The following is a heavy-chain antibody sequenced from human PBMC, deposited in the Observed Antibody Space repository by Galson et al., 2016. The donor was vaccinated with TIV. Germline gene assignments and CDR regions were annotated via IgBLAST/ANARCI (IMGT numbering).Heavy chain of an antibody. V-gene: IGHV1-69*13. CDR1: GGTFNIYA. CDR2: ILPIFGAA. J-gene: IGHJ2*01. CDR3: ARPSDSSWYFDL. Sequence: SVKVSCKASGGTFNIYAISWVRQAPGQGLEWMGGILPIFGAANYAQKFQGRVTITADESTSTVFVELTSLTSDDTATYYCARPSDSSWYFDLWGRGTQVIVSS. D-gene: IGHD6-13*01.